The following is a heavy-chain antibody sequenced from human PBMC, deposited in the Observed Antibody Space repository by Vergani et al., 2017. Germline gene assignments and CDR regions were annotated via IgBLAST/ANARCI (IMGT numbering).Heavy chain of an antibody. V-gene: IGHV4-4*03. CDR3: ARDRDLYCRSTTSCHNWFDP. CDR2: IYHSGST. J-gene: IGHJ5*02. CDR1: GGSISGTNW. D-gene: IGHD2/OR15-2a*01. Sequence: QVQLQESGPGLVKPPGTLSLTCAVSGGSISGTNWWSWVRQSPGKGLEWIGEIYHSGSTNYNPSLKSRVTISVDKSKNQFSLKLSSVTAADTAIYYCARDRDLYCRSTTSCHNWFDPWGQGSLVTVSS.